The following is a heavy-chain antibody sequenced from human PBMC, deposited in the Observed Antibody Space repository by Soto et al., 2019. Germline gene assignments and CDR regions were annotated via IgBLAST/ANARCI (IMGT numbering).Heavy chain of an antibody. Sequence: QVQLVQSGAEVKKPGAAVRLSCKVSGKSFDNFAVHWVRQTPGQRPEWMGRINVGDDKTKYSEKFQGRVIVSYDTSATTAYMELRALSSEDTAVYYCARAKYDYILGSYHPFDQWAQGAQVTVAS. D-gene: IGHD3-16*02. CDR3: ARAKYDYILGSYHPFDQ. CDR1: GKSFDNFA. V-gene: IGHV1-3*01. CDR2: INVGDDKT. J-gene: IGHJ4*02.